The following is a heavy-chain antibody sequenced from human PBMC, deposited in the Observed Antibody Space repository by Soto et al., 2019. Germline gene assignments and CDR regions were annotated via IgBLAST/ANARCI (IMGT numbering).Heavy chain of an antibody. Sequence: QVHLVQSGAEVKKPGSSVKVSCKASGDTFSSYTINWVRQVPGQGLEWMGRIIPVLAMSTYAPKFQGRVSLIADKSTNTANMELSSLRSDDTAIYYCARSYGSGSRPFDYWGQGTLVTVSS. V-gene: IGHV1-69*02. J-gene: IGHJ4*02. CDR2: IIPVLAMS. CDR1: GDTFSSYT. D-gene: IGHD3-10*01. CDR3: ARSYGSGSRPFDY.